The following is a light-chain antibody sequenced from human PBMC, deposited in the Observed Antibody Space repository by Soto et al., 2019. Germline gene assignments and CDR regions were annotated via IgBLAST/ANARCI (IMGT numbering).Light chain of an antibody. Sequence: EIVMTQSPATVPVSPWERATLSCRASQSVSSYLAWYQQKPGQAPRLLIYGASSRATGIPDRFSGSGSGTDITLTISSLQSEDFAVYYCQQYNNWPPITFGQGTRLEIK. CDR3: QQYNNWPPIT. J-gene: IGKJ5*01. CDR2: GAS. CDR1: QSVSSY. V-gene: IGKV3D-15*01.